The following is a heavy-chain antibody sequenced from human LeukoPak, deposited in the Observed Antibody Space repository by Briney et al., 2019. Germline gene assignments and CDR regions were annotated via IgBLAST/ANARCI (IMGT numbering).Heavy chain of an antibody. J-gene: IGHJ4*02. D-gene: IGHD5-18*01. CDR1: GGSISSRSYY. Sequence: SETLSLTCSVSGGSISSRSYYWGWIRQPPGKGLEWIGSVYYSGSTFYNPSLKSRVTISVDTSKNHFSLQLTSVTAADTAVYYCARHRLGSYGHAGFVDYWGQGTLVTVSS. CDR3: ARHRLGSYGHAGFVDY. CDR2: VYYSGST. V-gene: IGHV4-39*01.